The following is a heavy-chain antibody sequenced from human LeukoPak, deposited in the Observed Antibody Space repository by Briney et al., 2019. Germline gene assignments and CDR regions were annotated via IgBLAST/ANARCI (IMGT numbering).Heavy chain of an antibody. J-gene: IGHJ3*02. CDR1: GGSISSSSYY. Sequence: SETLSLTCTVSGGSISSSSYYWGWIRQPPGKGLEWIGSIYYSGSTYYNPSLKSRVTISVDTSKNQFSLKLSSVTAADTAVYYCARAMVRGVAFDIWGQGTMVTVSS. CDR3: ARAMVRGVAFDI. D-gene: IGHD3-10*01. V-gene: IGHV4-39*01. CDR2: IYYSGST.